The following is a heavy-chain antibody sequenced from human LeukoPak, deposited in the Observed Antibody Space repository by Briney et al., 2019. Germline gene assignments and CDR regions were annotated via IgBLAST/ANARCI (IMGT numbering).Heavy chain of an antibody. CDR3: ARDRFHMDV. CDR2: IYYSGST. Sequence: SETLSLTCTVSGGSISSYYWSWVRQPPGKGLEWIGYIYYSGSTNYNPSLKSRVTISVDTSKNQFSLKLSSVTAADTAVYYCARDRFHMDVWGKGTTVTVSS. J-gene: IGHJ6*03. V-gene: IGHV4-59*01. D-gene: IGHD3-10*01. CDR1: GGSISSYY.